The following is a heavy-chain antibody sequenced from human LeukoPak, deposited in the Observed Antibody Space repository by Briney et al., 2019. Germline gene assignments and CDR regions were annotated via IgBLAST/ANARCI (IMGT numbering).Heavy chain of an antibody. V-gene: IGHV3-7*01. CDR1: GFTFSHHW. CDR2: IKFDGSEK. Sequence: PGGSLRLSCSGSGFTFSHHWMTWVRQAPGKGLEWVANIKFDGSEKFYGDSVKGRFTISRDNAKNSLYLQMNSLRAEDTAVYYCARGNSSSWYNAFDIWGQGTMVTVSS. D-gene: IGHD6-13*01. CDR3: ARGNSSSWYNAFDI. J-gene: IGHJ3*02.